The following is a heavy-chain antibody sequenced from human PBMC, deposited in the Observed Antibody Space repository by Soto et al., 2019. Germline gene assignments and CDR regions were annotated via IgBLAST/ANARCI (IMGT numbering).Heavy chain of an antibody. CDR2: ISDSGGLT. CDR3: ARRAFGSSRSFDI. Sequence: GGSLRLSCAASGFSFSSHPMSWVRQAPERGLEWVSGISDSGGLTYNADSVKGRFTISRDNSKNTLYLQMNSLRAEDTALYYCARRAFGSSRSFDIWGQGTMVTVSS. J-gene: IGHJ3*02. D-gene: IGHD6-6*01. V-gene: IGHV3-23*01. CDR1: GFSFSSHP.